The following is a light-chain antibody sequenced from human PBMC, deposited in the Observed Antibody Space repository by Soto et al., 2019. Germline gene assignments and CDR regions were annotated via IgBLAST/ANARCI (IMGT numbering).Light chain of an antibody. J-gene: IGKJ1*01. CDR2: RAS. CDR1: QSVSSN. V-gene: IGKV3-15*01. CDR3: QHYNNWPPWT. Sequence: EIVMTQSPVTLSVSPGERATLSCRASQSVSSNLAWYQQKPGQAPRLLIYRASTRATGIPARFSGSGSGTDFTLTISSLKSEDFAVYYCQHYNNWPPWTFGQGTKVEIK.